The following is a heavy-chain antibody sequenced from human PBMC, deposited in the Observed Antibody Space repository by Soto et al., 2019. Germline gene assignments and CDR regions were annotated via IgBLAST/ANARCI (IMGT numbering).Heavy chain of an antibody. D-gene: IGHD3-10*01. Sequence: EVQLVESGGGLVQPGGSLRLSCAASGFTFSNDWMTWVRQAPGKGLEWVANIKKDGSKKSYLDSVWGRFTISRDNAKNSQYLEMNSLRAEDMALYDCARDVSPGNSNSYFDAFDIWGQGTMVTVSS. V-gene: IGHV3-7*05. CDR2: IKKDGSKK. CDR1: GFTFSNDW. CDR3: ARDVSPGNSNSYFDAFDI. J-gene: IGHJ3*02.